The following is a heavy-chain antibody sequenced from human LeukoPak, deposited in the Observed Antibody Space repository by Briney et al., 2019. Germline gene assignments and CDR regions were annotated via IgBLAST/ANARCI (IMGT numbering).Heavy chain of an antibody. CDR3: ARDGNPMYQLTDAFDI. D-gene: IGHD2-2*01. V-gene: IGHV4-39*07. J-gene: IGHJ3*02. CDR1: SGSISSTTYY. Sequence: PSETLSLTCTVSSGSISSTTYYWAWIRQPPGKGLEWIGSIYYNGDTYYNPSLKSRVIISADTSKNQFSLKLSSVTAADTAVYYCARDGNPMYQLTDAFDIWGQGTMVTVSS. CDR2: IYYNGDT.